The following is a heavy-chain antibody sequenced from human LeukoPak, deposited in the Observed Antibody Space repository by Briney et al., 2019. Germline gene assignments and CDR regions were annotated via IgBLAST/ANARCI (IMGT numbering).Heavy chain of an antibody. CDR1: GYTFTSYD. CDR3: ATDLDYGGNSRGY. CDR2: ISAYNGNT. V-gene: IGHV1-18*01. Sequence: ASVKVSCKASGYTFTSYDINWVRQAPGQGLEWMGWISAYNGNTNYAQKFQGRVTMTEDTSTDTAYMELSSLRSEDTAVYYCATDLDYGGNSRGYWGQGTLVTVSS. J-gene: IGHJ4*02. D-gene: IGHD4-23*01.